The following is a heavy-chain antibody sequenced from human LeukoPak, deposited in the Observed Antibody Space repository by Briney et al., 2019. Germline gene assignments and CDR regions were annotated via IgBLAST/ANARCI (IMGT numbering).Heavy chain of an antibody. CDR2: INPNNGGT. D-gene: IGHD6-13*01. CDR1: GYTFTGYY. J-gene: IGHJ4*01. CDR3: ARVIAAAGTYFDY. V-gene: IGHV1-2*02. Sequence: ASVKVSCKASGYTFTGYYMHWVRQAPGQGLEWMGWINPNNGGTNYEQQFQGRVTMARDTSISTAYMELSRLRSDDTDVYYCARVIAAAGTYFDYWGQGTLVTVSS.